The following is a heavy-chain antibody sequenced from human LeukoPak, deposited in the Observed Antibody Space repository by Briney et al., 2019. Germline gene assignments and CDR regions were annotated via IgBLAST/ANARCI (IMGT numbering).Heavy chain of an antibody. V-gene: IGHV1-2*06. CDR3: ARPHTVLYNWFDP. CDR1: GYTFTGYY. CDR2: INPNSGGT. J-gene: IGHJ5*02. D-gene: IGHD4-11*01. Sequence: ASVKVSCKASGYTFTGYYMHWVRQAPGQGLEWMGRINPNSGGTNYAQKFQGRVTMTRDTSNSTAYMELSRLRSDDTAVYYCARPHTVLYNWFDPWGQGTLVTVST.